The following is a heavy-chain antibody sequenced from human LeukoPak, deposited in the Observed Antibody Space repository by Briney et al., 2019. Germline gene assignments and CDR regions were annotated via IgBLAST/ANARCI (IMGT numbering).Heavy chain of an antibody. CDR2: IYSDGSDT. V-gene: IGHV3-74*03. CDR1: GFTFSNAW. J-gene: IGHJ3*01. Sequence: GGSLRLSCAASGFTFSNAWMHWVRQAPGKGLVWVSRIYSDGSDTTYADSVKGRFIISRDNAKNTLYLQMNSLRGDGTAVYYCATDAGHGFSFWGQGTMVTVSS. D-gene: IGHD3/OR15-3a*01. CDR3: ATDAGHGFSF.